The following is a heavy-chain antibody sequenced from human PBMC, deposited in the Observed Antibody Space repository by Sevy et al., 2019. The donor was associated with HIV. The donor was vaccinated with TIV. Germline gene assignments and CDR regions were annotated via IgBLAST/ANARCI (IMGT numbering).Heavy chain of an antibody. Sequence: GGSLRLSCAASGFSFSIYWMSWVRQAPGKGLEWVASTKEDGSERKYVDSVKGRFIISRDNAKNALYLQMNSLRAEDTAVYYCVRDFDKDDSGYSDLFDSWGQGTLVTVSS. J-gene: IGHJ5*01. CDR1: GFSFSIYW. CDR2: TKEDGSER. D-gene: IGHD3-22*01. CDR3: VRDFDKDDSGYSDLFDS. V-gene: IGHV3-7*01.